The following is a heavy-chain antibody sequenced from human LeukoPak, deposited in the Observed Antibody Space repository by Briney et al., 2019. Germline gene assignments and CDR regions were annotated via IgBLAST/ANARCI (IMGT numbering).Heavy chain of an antibody. Sequence: ASVKVSCKASGYTFTNYYVHWVRQAPGQGLEWMGWISVYNANTNYAQKFQGRVTMTTDTSTSTAYMELRSLRSDDTAVYYCARGDSRSYRNWFDPWGQGTLVTVSS. V-gene: IGHV1-18*04. J-gene: IGHJ5*02. CDR1: GYTFTNYY. D-gene: IGHD1-26*01. CDR2: ISVYNANT. CDR3: ARGDSRSYRNWFDP.